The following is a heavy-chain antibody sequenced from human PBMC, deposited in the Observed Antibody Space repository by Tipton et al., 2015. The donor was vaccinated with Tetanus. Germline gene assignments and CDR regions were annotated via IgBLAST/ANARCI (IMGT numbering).Heavy chain of an antibody. CDR2: ISSDSRTL. CDR3: ARGRGSSWFYV. V-gene: IGHV3-48*01. Sequence: SLRLSCAASGFTFSDYNMNWVRQAPGKGLEWLSFISSDSRTLFYAESVKGRFTISRDNAQNSLYLQINGLRAEDTALYYCARGRGSSWFYVWGQGTTVTVSS. CDR1: GFTFSDYN. J-gene: IGHJ6*02. D-gene: IGHD6-13*01.